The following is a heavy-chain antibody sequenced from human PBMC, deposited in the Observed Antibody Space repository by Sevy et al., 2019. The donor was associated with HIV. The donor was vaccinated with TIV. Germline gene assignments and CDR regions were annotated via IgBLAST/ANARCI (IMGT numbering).Heavy chain of an antibody. CDR3: AREGGHTAAWSPGNF. J-gene: IGHJ4*02. D-gene: IGHD2-15*01. Sequence: GGSLRLSCAASGFTFNSHGFHWVRQAPGKGLEWVALISYDGRIKYYADSVKGRFIISRDDARNTLYLQMSGRRAKDTAVYYCAREGGHTAAWSPGNFWGQGTLGTVSS. CDR2: ISYDGRIK. V-gene: IGHV3-30*15. CDR1: GFTFNSHG.